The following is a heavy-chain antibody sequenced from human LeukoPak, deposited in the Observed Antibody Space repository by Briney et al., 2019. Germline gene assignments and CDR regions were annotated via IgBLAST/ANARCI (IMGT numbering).Heavy chain of an antibody. D-gene: IGHD6-6*01. CDR2: TSSSGSTI. CDR3: ARLRSSSFYYYYMDV. J-gene: IGHJ6*03. V-gene: IGHV3-11*01. Sequence: GGSLRLSCAASGFSLSDYYMSWIRQAPGKGLEWVSYTSSSGSTIYYADSVKGRFTISRDNAKNSLYLQMNSLRAEDTAVYYCARLRSSSFYYYYMDVWGKGTTVTVSS. CDR1: GFSLSDYY.